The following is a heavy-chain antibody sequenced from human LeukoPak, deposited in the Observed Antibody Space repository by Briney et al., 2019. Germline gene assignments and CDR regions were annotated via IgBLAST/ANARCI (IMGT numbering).Heavy chain of an antibody. CDR1: EFTFSSYA. V-gene: IGHV3-30-3*02. J-gene: IGHJ6*02. CDR3: AKCTSGWYGDGMDV. CDR2: ISSDGSNK. D-gene: IGHD6-19*01. Sequence: GGSLRLSCAASEFTFSSYAMHWVRQAPGKGLEWVTVISSDGSNKYYADSVKGRFTISRDNSKNTLYLQMNSLRAEDTAVYYCAKCTSGWYGDGMDVWGQGTTVTVSS.